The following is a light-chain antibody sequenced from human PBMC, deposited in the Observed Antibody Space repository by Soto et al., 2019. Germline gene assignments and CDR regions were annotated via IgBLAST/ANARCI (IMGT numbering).Light chain of an antibody. CDR3: VLYMGSNVV. CDR1: SGSVSTSYY. J-gene: IGLJ2*01. V-gene: IGLV8-61*01. Sequence: QTVVTQEPSFSVSPGGTVTLTCGLSSGSVSTSYYPSWYQQTPGQAPRTLIYSTNTRSSGVPYRFSVSILGNKAALAITGAQADDESDYYCVLYMGSNVVFGGGTKLTVL. CDR2: STN.